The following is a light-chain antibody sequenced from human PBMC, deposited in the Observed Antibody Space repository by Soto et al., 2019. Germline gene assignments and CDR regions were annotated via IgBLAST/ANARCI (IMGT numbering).Light chain of an antibody. CDR1: QSISSW. V-gene: IGKV1-39*01. Sequence: PSTLSTSLGYMATITCRASQSISSWLAWYQQKPGKAPKLLIYAASSLQSGVPSRFSGSGSRTDFTLTITSLQPQDFATYYCQQTSSAPFTFGPGTKVDIK. J-gene: IGKJ3*01. CDR2: AAS. CDR3: QQTSSAPFT.